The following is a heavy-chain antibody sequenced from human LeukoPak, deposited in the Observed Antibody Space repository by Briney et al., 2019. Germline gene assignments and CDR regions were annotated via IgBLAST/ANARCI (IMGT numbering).Heavy chain of an antibody. V-gene: IGHV3-23*01. D-gene: IGHD1-14*01. J-gene: IGHJ5*02. CDR2: ISGSGVST. CDR1: GFTFSSYA. Sequence: GGSLRLSCAASGFTFSSYAMIWVRQAPGKGLEWVSTISGSGVSTYYADSVKGRFTISRDNSKNTLYLQMNSLRAEDTAIYYCAKDPRIHHAGATAPTWGQGTLVTVSS. CDR3: AKDPRIHHAGATAPT.